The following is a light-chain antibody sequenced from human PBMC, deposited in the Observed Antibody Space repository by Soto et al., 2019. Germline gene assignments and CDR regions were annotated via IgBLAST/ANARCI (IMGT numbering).Light chain of an antibody. Sequence: EIVMTQSPATLSVSPGERATLSCRTSQSVNNSLAWYQKKSGQAPRLLIYGASTRATGIPARFSGSGSGTEFTLTISSLQSEDFAVYYCQQYNNWSSFGPGTKVDIK. CDR2: GAS. V-gene: IGKV3-15*01. J-gene: IGKJ3*01. CDR1: QSVNNS. CDR3: QQYNNWSS.